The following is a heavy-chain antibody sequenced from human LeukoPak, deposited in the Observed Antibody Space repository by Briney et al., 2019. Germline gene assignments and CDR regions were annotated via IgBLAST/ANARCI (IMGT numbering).Heavy chain of an antibody. J-gene: IGHJ5*02. CDR3: AREVASRVTYNWFDP. V-gene: IGHV4-4*02. CDR2: IYHSGST. Sequence: SGTLSLTCALSGGSISSSNWWSWVRQPPGKGLEWIGEIYHSGSTNYNPSLKSRVTISVDTSKNQFSLKLSSVTAADTAVYYCAREVASRVTYNWFDPWGQGTLVTVSS. CDR1: GGSISSSNW. D-gene: IGHD3-16*01.